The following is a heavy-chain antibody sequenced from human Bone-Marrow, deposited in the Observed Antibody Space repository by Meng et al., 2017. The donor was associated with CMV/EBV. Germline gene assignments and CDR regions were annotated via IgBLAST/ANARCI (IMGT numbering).Heavy chain of an antibody. CDR3: ARSWSAARTPRNWFDP. D-gene: IGHD6-25*01. CDR1: GYTFTSYY. Sequence: ASVKVSCKASGYTFTSYYMHWVRQAPGQGLEWMGIINPSGGSTSYAQKFQGRVTMTRDTSTSTVYMELSSLRSEDTAVYYCARSWSAARTPRNWFDPWGQGTLVTVSS. J-gene: IGHJ5*02. V-gene: IGHV1-46*01. CDR2: INPSGGST.